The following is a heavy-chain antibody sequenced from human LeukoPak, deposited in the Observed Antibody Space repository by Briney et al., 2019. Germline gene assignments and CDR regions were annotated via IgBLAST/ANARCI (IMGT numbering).Heavy chain of an antibody. CDR2: IRFDGSNK. CDR1: GFTFSSYV. V-gene: IGHV3-30*02. CDR3: AKDRGGTYAGGLDY. J-gene: IGHJ4*02. Sequence: GGSLRLSCAASGFTFSSYVVHWVRRAPGKGLEWVTFIRFDGSNKYYADSVKGRFAISRDNSKNTLYLQMNSLRPEDTAVYYCAKDRGGTYAGGLDYWGQGTLVTVSS. D-gene: IGHD2-15*01.